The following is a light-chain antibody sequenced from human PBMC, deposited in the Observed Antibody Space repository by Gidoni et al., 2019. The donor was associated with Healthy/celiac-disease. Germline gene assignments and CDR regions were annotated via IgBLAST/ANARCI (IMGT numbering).Light chain of an antibody. CDR1: QSVSSSY. V-gene: IGKV3-20*01. Sequence: EIVLTHSPGTLSLSPGDRATLSCRASQSVSSSYLAWYQQKPGQAPRLLIHGASSRATGIPDRFSGSGSGTDFTLTISRLEPEDFAVYYCQQYGSSPQTFGQGTKVEIK. CDR3: QQYGSSPQT. CDR2: GAS. J-gene: IGKJ1*01.